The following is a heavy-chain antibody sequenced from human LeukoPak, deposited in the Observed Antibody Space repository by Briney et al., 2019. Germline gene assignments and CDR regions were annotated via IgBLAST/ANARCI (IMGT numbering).Heavy chain of an antibody. J-gene: IGHJ3*02. CDR1: GGSISSGGYY. D-gene: IGHD3-22*01. CDR2: IYYSGST. CDR3: ARRLLSSGYIDAFDI. Sequence: PSETLSLTCTVSGGSISSGGYYWSWIRQHPGKGLEWIGYIYYSGSTYYNPSLKSRVTISVDTSKNQFSLKLSSVTAADTAVYYCARRLLSSGYIDAFDIWGHGTMVTVPS. V-gene: IGHV4-31*03.